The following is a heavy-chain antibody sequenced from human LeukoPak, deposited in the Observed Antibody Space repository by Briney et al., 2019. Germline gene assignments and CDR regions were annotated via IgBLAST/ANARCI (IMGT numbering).Heavy chain of an antibody. Sequence: SETLSLTCTVSGGSIRSSSYYWGWIRQPPGKGLEWIGSIFYSGSTYYNPSLKSRVTMSVDTSKNQFSLKLSSVTAADTAVYYCATANFYFQYWGQGTLVTVSS. V-gene: IGHV4-39*01. CDR3: ATANFYFQY. CDR1: GGSIRSSSYY. CDR2: IFYSGST. J-gene: IGHJ1*01. D-gene: IGHD2-8*01.